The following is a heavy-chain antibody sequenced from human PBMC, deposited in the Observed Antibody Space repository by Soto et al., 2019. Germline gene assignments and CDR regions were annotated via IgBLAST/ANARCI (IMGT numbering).Heavy chain of an antibody. J-gene: IGHJ4*02. D-gene: IGHD1-26*01. CDR2: ISSSSSTI. CDR1: GFTFSSYS. CDR3: ARGGPGGADY. V-gene: IGHV3-48*02. Sequence: EVQLVESGGGLVQPGGSLRLSCAASGFTFSSYSMNWVRQAPGKGLEWVSYISSSSSTIYYADSVKGRFTISRDNAKNSLYLQMNSLGDEDTAVYYCARGGPGGADYWGQGTLVTVSS.